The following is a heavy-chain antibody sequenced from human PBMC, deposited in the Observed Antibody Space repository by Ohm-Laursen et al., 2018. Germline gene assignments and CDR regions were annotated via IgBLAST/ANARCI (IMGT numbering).Heavy chain of an antibody. CDR3: ATGLPADDAFNI. J-gene: IGHJ3*02. V-gene: IGHV3-15*01. CDR2: IKRKADGETT. Sequence: ETLSLTCAASGFTFSNAWMSWVRQAPGKGLEWVGRIKRKADGETTDYAAPVKDRLTISRDDSKTTLYLQMNSLKTEDTAVYYCATGLPADDAFNIWGQGTMVTVSS. CDR1: GFTFSNAW.